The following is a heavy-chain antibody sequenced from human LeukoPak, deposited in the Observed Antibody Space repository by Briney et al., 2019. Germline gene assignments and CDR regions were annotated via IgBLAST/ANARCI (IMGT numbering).Heavy chain of an antibody. CDR2: LGGSGGTT. V-gene: IGHV3-23*01. J-gene: IGHJ4*02. CDR1: GITLSNYG. CDR3: AKRGVVIRVILVGFHKEAYYFDS. Sequence: GGSLRLSCAVSGITLSNYGMSWVRQAPGKGLEWVPGLGGSGGTTNYADSVKGRFTISRDNRKNTLYLQMNSLRAEDTAVYFCAKRGVVIRVILVGFHKEAYYFDSWGQGALVTVSS. D-gene: IGHD3-22*01.